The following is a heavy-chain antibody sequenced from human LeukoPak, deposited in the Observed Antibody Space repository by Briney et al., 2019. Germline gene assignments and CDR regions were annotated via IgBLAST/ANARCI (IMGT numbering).Heavy chain of an antibody. D-gene: IGHD2-2*01. J-gene: IGHJ6*02. V-gene: IGHV1-18*01. CDR2: ISATSGNT. Sequence: GASVKVSCKASGYTFTIYDISWVRQAPGRGFEWMGWISATSGNTNYEQKFQGRVTMTTGTSTSTAYMELRSLRSDDTAVYYCARVVPAAPVHYAMDVWGQGTAVTVSS. CDR1: GYTFTIYD. CDR3: ARVVPAAPVHYAMDV.